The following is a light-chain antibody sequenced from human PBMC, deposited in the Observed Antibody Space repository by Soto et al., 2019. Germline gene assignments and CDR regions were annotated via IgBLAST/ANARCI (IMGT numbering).Light chain of an antibody. V-gene: IGLV2-23*01. CDR2: EDN. CDR1: SSDMGSYNR. Sequence: QSALTQPASVSGSPGQSITISCTGISSDMGSYNRVSWYQLHPDKAPKLMIYEDNKRPTGVSNRCSGSKSGNTASLTISGLQGEDEAYYYCWSYAGSSSSVVFGGGTKVTVL. CDR3: WSYAGSSSSVV. J-gene: IGLJ2*01.